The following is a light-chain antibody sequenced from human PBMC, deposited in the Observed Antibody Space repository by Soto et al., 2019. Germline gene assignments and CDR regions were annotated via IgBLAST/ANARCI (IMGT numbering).Light chain of an antibody. Sequence: DIQMTQSPSTLSASVGDRVTITCRASQSLNNWLAWFQQKPGKAPKVLIYKVSNLESGVPSRFSGSGSGTEFTPTISSLQPDDFATYYCQQYNSDSWTFGQGTKVEIK. CDR1: QSLNNW. V-gene: IGKV1-5*03. J-gene: IGKJ1*01. CDR3: QQYNSDSWT. CDR2: KVS.